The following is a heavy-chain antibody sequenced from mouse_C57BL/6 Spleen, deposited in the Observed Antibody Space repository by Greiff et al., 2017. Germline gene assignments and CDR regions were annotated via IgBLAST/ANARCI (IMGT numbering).Heavy chain of an antibody. J-gene: IGHJ2*01. Sequence: EVQLQQSGAELVRPGASVKLSCTASGFNIKDDYMHWVKQRPEQGLEWIGWIDPENGDTEYASKFQGKATITADTSSNSAYLQLSSLTSEDTAVYYCTTITTVVPYYFDYWGQGTTLTVSS. CDR2: IDPENGDT. CDR3: TTITTVVPYYFDY. D-gene: IGHD1-1*01. V-gene: IGHV14-4*01. CDR1: GFNIKDDY.